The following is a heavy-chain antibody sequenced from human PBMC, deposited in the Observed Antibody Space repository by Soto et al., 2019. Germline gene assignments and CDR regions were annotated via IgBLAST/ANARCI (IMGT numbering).Heavy chain of an antibody. CDR1: GFIFSDYY. Sequence: QVQLVESGGGLVKPGGSLRLSCAASGFIFSDYYMSWIRQAPGKGLECVSYISNSGDNIYYADSVKGRFTISRDNAKNSLYLQMNRLRADDTAVYYCARDRWYYDPSGYYFDYWGQGTLVTVSS. V-gene: IGHV3-11*01. CDR3: ARDRWYYDPSGYYFDY. CDR2: ISNSGDNI. J-gene: IGHJ4*02. D-gene: IGHD3-22*01.